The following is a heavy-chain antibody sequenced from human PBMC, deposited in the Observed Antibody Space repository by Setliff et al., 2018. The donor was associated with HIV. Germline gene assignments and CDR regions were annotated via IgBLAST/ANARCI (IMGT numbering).Heavy chain of an antibody. CDR1: GYTFTDNY. CDR2: INSATGGT. D-gene: IGHD5-18*01. V-gene: IGHV1-2*04. J-gene: IGHJ6*02. CDR3: ARSYIAFLSTWYYGMDV. Sequence: ASVKVSCKASGYTFTDNYIHWVRQAPGQGLEWMAWINSATGGTNYAQNFQGWVTLTRDTSISTAYMELNRLRSDDTAVYYCARSYIAFLSTWYYGMDVWGQGTTVTVSS.